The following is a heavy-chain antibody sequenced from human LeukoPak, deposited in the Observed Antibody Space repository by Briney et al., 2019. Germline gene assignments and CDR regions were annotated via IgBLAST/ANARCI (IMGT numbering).Heavy chain of an antibody. V-gene: IGHV4-34*01. Sequence: SETLSLTCAVYGGSFSGYYRSWIRQPPGKGLEWIGEINHSGSTNYNPSLKSRVTISVDTSKNQFSLKLSSVTAADTAVYYCARLGRGGAVAGTPGAFDIWGQGTMVTVSS. CDR1: GGSFSGYY. CDR3: ARLGRGGAVAGTPGAFDI. D-gene: IGHD6-19*01. CDR2: INHSGST. J-gene: IGHJ3*02.